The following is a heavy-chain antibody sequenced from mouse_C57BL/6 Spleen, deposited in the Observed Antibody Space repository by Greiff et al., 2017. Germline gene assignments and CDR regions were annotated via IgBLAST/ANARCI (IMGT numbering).Heavy chain of an antibody. D-gene: IGHD2-2*01. J-gene: IGHJ2*01. CDR1: GYTFTSYW. V-gene: IGHV1-50*01. CDR2: IDPSDSYT. CDR3: ARSRDDSGYVY. Sequence: QVQLQQPGAELVKPGASVKLSCKASGYTFTSYWMQWVKQRPGQGLEWIGEIDPSDSYTNYNQKFKGKATLTVDTSSSTAYMQLSSLTSEDSAVYYCARSRDDSGYVYWGQGTTLTVSS.